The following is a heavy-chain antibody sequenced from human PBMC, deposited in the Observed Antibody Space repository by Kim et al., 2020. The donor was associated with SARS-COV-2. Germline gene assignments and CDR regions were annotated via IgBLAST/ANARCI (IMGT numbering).Heavy chain of an antibody. V-gene: IGHV3-30*03. Sequence: GGSLRLSCAASGFTFSSYGMHWVRQAPGKGLEWVAVISYDGSNKNYADSVKGRFTISRDNSKNTLYLQMNSPRTEDTAVYYCARGAAAGSGGRYYFDYWGRRPRVTVPT. CDR3: ARGAAAGSGGRYYFDY. CDR1: GFTFSSYG. D-gene: IGHD6-13*01. J-gene: IGHJ4*02. CDR2: ISYDGSNK.